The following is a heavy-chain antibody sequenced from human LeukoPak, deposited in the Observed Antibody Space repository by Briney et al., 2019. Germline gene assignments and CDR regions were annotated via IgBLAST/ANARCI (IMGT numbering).Heavy chain of an antibody. J-gene: IGHJ6*04. CDR3: AREGTYYYSSGSYLPMGDGGYYGMDV. V-gene: IGHV1-2*04. CDR2: INPNSGGT. CDR1: GYTFTGYY. Sequence: ASVKVSCKASGYTFTGYYMHWVRQAPGQGLEWMGWINPNSGGTNYAQKFQGWVTMTRDTSISTAYMELSRLRSDDTAVYYCAREGTYYYSSGSYLPMGDGGYYGMDVWGKGTTVTVSS. D-gene: IGHD3-10*01.